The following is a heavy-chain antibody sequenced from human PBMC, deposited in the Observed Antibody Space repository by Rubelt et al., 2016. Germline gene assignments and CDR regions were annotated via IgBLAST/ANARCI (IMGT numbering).Heavy chain of an antibody. D-gene: IGHD6-13*01. J-gene: IGHJ6*02. V-gene: IGHV4-4*07. Sequence: LSLTCTVSGASISIFYWSWIRQSAGQGLEWIGRVDPSGSTNSNLSLKSRITISVDTSKNQFSLKLSSVTAADTAVYYCARGRRGSSSWLGRDYYGMDVWGQGTTVTVSS. CDR3: ARGRRGSSSWLGRDYYGMDV. CDR1: GASISIFY. CDR2: VDPSGST.